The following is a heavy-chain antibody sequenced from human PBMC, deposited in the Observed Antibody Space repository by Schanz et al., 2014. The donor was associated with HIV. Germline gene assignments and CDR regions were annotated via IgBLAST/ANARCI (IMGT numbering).Heavy chain of an antibody. Sequence: EVQLVESGGGLVKPGGSLRLSCAGSRLTFSGYSMNWVRQAPGKGLEWVSSISTSGTYIFYADSVKGRFTISRDNSKNTVYLQMNSLRGEDSAVYYCAKVGRIYSTTWTDHWGQGTLVTVSS. CDR2: ISTSGTYI. CDR1: RLTFSGYS. V-gene: IGHV3-21*01. J-gene: IGHJ4*02. CDR3: AKVGRIYSTTWTDH. D-gene: IGHD6-13*01.